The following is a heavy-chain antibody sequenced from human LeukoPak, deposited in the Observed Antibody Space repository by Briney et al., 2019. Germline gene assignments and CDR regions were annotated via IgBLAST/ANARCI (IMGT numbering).Heavy chain of an antibody. CDR1: GFTFSNYD. CDR2: IGTAGDT. D-gene: IGHD6-13*01. Sequence: GGSLRLSCAASGFTFSNYDMHWVRQAAGKGLEWVSGIGTAGDTYYPGSVKGRFTISRENAKNSLYLHMNSLSAGDMAVYYCASSPAYSSSWYAIDNWGQGTLVTVSS. J-gene: IGHJ4*02. CDR3: ASSPAYSSSWYAIDN. V-gene: IGHV3-13*01.